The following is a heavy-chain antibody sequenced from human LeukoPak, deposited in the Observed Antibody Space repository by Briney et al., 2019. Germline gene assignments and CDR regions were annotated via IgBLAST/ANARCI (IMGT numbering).Heavy chain of an antibody. CDR2: IRYDGSNK. CDR3: AKDAQRGFDYSNSLEK. D-gene: IGHD4-11*01. CDR1: GFTFSSYG. V-gene: IGHV3-30*02. J-gene: IGHJ4*02. Sequence: GGSLRLSCAASGFTFSSYGMHWVRQAPGKGLEWVAFIRYDGSNKYYADSVKGRFTISREDSRKTVYLQMDSLTAEDTAVYYCAKDAQRGFDYSNSLEKWGQGTLVTVSS.